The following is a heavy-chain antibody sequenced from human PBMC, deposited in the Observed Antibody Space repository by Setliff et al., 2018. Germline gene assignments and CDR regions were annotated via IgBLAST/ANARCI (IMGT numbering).Heavy chain of an antibody. CDR2: IIHSGST. CDR1: GGSISSGDYY. J-gene: IGHJ4*02. CDR3: ARESRYYYDNLGTLDY. D-gene: IGHD3-22*01. Sequence: PSETLSLTCTVSGGSISSGDYYWSWIRQPPGKRLEWIGEIIHSGSTYYNPSLKSRVSISVDTSKNQFSLKLSSVTAADTAVYYCARESRYYYDNLGTLDYWGQGTLVTVSS. V-gene: IGHV4-30-4*08.